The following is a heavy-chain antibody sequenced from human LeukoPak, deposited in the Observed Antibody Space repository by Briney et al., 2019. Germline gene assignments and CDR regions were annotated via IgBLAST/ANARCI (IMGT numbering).Heavy chain of an antibody. D-gene: IGHD2-8*02. CDR2: ISGDGSST. J-gene: IGHJ4*02. CDR1: GFTFSTKW. Sequence: PGGSLRLSCAAAGFTFSTKWMHWVRQVPGKGLLWVSRISGDGSSTLYADSVKGRFTISRDNVENTLYLQMNSLRAEDTAVYFCATTKPGAPKLLDSWGQGTLVTVSS. CDR3: ATTKPGAPKLLDS. V-gene: IGHV3-74*03.